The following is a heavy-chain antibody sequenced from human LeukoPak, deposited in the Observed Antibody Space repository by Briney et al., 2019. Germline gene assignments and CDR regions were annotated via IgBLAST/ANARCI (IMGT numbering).Heavy chain of an antibody. CDR2: IIPIFGTA. D-gene: IGHD2/OR15-2a*01. J-gene: IGHJ4*02. CDR3: ARVVLSDFDY. CDR1: GGTFSSYA. V-gene: IGHV1-69*05. Sequence: ASLKVSCKASGGTFSSYAISWVRQAPGQGLEWMGGIIPIFGTANYAQKFQGRVTITTDESTSTAYMELSSLRSEDTAVYYRARVVLSDFDYWGQGTLVTVSS.